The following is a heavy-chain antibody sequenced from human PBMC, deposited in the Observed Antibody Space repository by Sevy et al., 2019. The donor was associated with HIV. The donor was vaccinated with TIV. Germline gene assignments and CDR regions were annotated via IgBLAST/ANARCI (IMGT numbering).Heavy chain of an antibody. CDR1: GFTFSSYW. Sequence: GGSLRLSCAASGFTFSSYWMSWVRQAPGKGLEWVANIKQDGSEKYYGDSVKGRFTISTDNAKNSLYLQMNSLRAEDTAVYYCARDPGFWSGYSYYYGMDVWGQGTTVTVSS. V-gene: IGHV3-7*03. CDR2: IKQDGSEK. CDR3: ARDPGFWSGYSYYYGMDV. D-gene: IGHD3-3*01. J-gene: IGHJ6*02.